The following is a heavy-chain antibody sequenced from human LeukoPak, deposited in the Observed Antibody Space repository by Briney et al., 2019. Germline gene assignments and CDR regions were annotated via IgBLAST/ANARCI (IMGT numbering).Heavy chain of an antibody. V-gene: IGHV4-34*01. Sequence: SETLSLTCAVYGGSFSGYYWSWIRQPPGKGLEWIGEINHSGSTNYNPSLKSRVTISVDTSKNQFSLKLSSVTAADTDVYYCAREDEKIQLWSPGDYYYMDVWGKGTTVTVSS. CDR1: GGSFSGYY. D-gene: IGHD5-18*01. CDR3: AREDEKIQLWSPGDYYYMDV. J-gene: IGHJ6*03. CDR2: INHSGST.